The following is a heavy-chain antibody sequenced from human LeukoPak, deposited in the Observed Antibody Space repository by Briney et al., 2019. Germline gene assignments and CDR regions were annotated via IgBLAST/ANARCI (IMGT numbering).Heavy chain of an antibody. CDR2: IYYTGSA. D-gene: IGHD2-8*01. CDR1: GGSVSSYY. V-gene: IGHV4-59*02. Sequence: PSETLSLTCSVSGGSVSSYYWSWIRQPPGKGLEWIWYIYYTGSANYNPSLKSRVTMSVDASQNQFSLKLSSVTAADTAVYYCARGGSIYLYYNFDYWGQGTLVTVSS. CDR3: ARGGSIYLYYNFDY. J-gene: IGHJ4*02.